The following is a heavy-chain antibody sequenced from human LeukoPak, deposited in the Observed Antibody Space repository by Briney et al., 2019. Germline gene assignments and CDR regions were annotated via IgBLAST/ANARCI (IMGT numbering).Heavy chain of an antibody. Sequence: GGSLRLSCAASGFTFSSYAMSWVRQAPGKGLEWVSAISASGGSTYYADSVKGRFTISRGNSKNTLYLQMNSLRAEDTAVYYCAKGYTWNNIRLPDYWGQGTLVTVSS. V-gene: IGHV3-23*01. CDR1: GFTFSSYA. J-gene: IGHJ4*02. D-gene: IGHD1/OR15-1a*01. CDR2: ISASGGST. CDR3: AKGYTWNNIRLPDY.